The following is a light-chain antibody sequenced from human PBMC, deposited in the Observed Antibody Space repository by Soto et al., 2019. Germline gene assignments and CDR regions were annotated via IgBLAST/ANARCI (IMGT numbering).Light chain of an antibody. Sequence: QSALTQPPSASGSPGQSVTISCTGTSSDVGGYEYVSWYQQHPGKAPKLMIFEVTARPSGVPDRFSGSKSGNTASLTVSGLQTEDEADYYCSSYAGNNNVIFGGGTKLTVL. CDR2: EVT. V-gene: IGLV2-8*01. CDR1: SSDVGGYEY. CDR3: SSYAGNNNVI. J-gene: IGLJ2*01.